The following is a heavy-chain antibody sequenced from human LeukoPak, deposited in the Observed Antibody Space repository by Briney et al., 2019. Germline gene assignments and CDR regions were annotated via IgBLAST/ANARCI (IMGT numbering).Heavy chain of an antibody. V-gene: IGHV3-30-3*01. CDR1: GFTFSSYA. CDR3: ARGLPYNDAFDI. CDR2: ISYDGSNK. J-gene: IGHJ3*02. Sequence: GGSLRLSCAASGFTFSSYAMHWVRQAPGKGLEWVAVISYDGSNKYYADSVKGRFTISRDNSKNTLYLQMNSLRAEDTAVYYCARGLPYNDAFDIWGQGTMVTVSS. D-gene: IGHD4-11*01.